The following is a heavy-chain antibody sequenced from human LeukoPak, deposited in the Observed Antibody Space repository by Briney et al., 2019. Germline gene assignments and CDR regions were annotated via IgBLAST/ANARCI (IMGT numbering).Heavy chain of an antibody. J-gene: IGHJ4*02. Sequence: KTSETLSLTCTVSGCSISTSNYYWGWVRPPPGKGQEWIGTIFYSGRSYYRPSLKSRVTTSVDTSKNQFSLKLRSVTAADTAVYYCAESSGWYAEFDYWGQGTLVTVSS. CDR2: IFYSGRS. V-gene: IGHV4-39*07. D-gene: IGHD6-19*01. CDR1: GCSISTSNYY. CDR3: AESSGWYAEFDY.